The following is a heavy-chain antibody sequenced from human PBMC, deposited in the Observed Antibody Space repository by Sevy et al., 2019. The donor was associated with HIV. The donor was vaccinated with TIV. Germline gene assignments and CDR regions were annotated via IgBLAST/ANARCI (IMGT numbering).Heavy chain of an antibody. CDR2: INKGGSQE. CDR1: GLTFSSYW. Sequence: GGSLRLSCAASGLTFSSYWMTWVRQAPGKGLEWVANINKGGSQEYYVDSVKVRFTISRDNAKNSLYLQIYSLRAEDTAVYYCATFHPAGVPAEYFHHWGQGTLVTVSS. V-gene: IGHV3-7*01. CDR3: ATFHPAGVPAEYFHH. J-gene: IGHJ1*01. D-gene: IGHD2-8*01.